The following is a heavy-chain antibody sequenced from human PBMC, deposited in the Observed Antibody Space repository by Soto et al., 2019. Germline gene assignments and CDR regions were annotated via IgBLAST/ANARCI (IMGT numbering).Heavy chain of an antibody. CDR1: GFTFSSYG. V-gene: IGHV3-30*18. D-gene: IGHD1-7*01. Sequence: PGGSLRLSCAASGFTFSSYGMHWVRQAPGKGLEWVAVISYDGSNKYYADSVKGRFTISRDNSKNTLYLQMNSLRAEDTAVYYCAKESYNWNYADMDVWGKGTTVT. J-gene: IGHJ6*03. CDR3: AKESYNWNYADMDV. CDR2: ISYDGSNK.